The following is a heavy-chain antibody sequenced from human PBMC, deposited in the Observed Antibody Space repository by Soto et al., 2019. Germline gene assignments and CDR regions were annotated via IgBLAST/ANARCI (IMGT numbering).Heavy chain of an antibody. V-gene: IGHV1-69*13. CDR3: ARVGYCSGGRCYTGNADP. J-gene: IGHJ5*02. D-gene: IGHD2-15*01. Sequence: ASVKVSCKASGGTFSSYAISWVRQAPGQGLEWMGGIIPIFGTANYAQKFQGRVTITADESTSTAYMELSSLRSEDTAVYYCARVGYCSGGRCYTGNADPWGQGTLVTVSS. CDR2: IIPIFGTA. CDR1: GGTFSSYA.